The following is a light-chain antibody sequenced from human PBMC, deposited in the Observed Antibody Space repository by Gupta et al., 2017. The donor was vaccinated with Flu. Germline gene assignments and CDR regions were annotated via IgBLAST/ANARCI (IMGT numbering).Light chain of an antibody. CDR3: QQYYSTHPGT. Sequence: DIVMTQSPDSLAVSLGERATINCKSSQSVLYSSNNKNYLAWYQQKPGQPPKLLIYWASTRESGVPDRFSDSGSGTDFTLTISSLQAEDVAVYYCQQYYSTHPGTFGGGTKVEIK. CDR2: WAS. CDR1: QSVLYSSNNKNY. V-gene: IGKV4-1*01. J-gene: IGKJ4*01.